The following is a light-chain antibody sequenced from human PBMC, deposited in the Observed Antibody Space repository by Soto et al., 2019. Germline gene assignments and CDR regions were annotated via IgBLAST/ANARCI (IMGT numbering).Light chain of an antibody. CDR1: QSISHY. V-gene: IGKV1-39*01. Sequence: DIQMTQSPSSLSASVGDRVTITCRASQSISHYLNWYQQRPGRAPKFLIYAASSLQSGVPSRFSGSGSGTDFTLTISSPQPEDFATYYCQQSHSTPRTFGQGTKLEIK. CDR3: QQSHSTPRT. J-gene: IGKJ2*01. CDR2: AAS.